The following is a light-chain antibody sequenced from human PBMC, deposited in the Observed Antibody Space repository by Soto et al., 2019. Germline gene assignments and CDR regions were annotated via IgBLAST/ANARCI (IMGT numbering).Light chain of an antibody. CDR2: GAS. Sequence: EVVMTQSPATLSVSPGERATLSCRASQRISSNLAWYQQRRGQAPRLLIYGASTRAHGIPARFSGSGSETEFTLTISSLQSEDFAVYYCQHYNKWPPWTFGQGTKVEIK. V-gene: IGKV3-15*01. J-gene: IGKJ1*01. CDR3: QHYNKWPPWT. CDR1: QRISSN.